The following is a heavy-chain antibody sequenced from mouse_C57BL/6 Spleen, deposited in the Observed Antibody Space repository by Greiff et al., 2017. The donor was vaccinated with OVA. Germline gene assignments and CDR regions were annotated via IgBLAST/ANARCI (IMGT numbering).Heavy chain of an antibody. CDR3: SPAGPWFAY. V-gene: IGHV14-1*01. J-gene: IGHJ3*01. Sequence: VQLQQSGAELVRPGASVKLSCTASGFNINDYYMHWVKQRPEQGLEWIGRIDPEDGDTEYAPKFQGKATMTADTSTNTAYLQLSSLTSEDTAVYYCSPAGPWFAYWGQGTLVTVSA. CDR1: GFNINDYY. CDR2: IDPEDGDT.